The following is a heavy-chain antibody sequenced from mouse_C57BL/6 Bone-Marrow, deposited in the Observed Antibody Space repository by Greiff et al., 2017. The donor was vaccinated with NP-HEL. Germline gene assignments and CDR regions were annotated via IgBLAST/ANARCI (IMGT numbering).Heavy chain of an antibody. CDR3: ARNYYGSSCYWYFDV. Sequence: VQLQQSGAELVRPGASVKLSCKASGYTFTDYYINWVKQRPGQGLEWIARIYPGSGNTYYNEKFKGKATLTAEKSSSTAYMQLSSLTSEDSAVYFCARNYYGSSCYWYFDVWGTGTTVTVSS. D-gene: IGHD1-1*01. J-gene: IGHJ1*03. V-gene: IGHV1-76*01. CDR1: GYTFTDYY. CDR2: IYPGSGNT.